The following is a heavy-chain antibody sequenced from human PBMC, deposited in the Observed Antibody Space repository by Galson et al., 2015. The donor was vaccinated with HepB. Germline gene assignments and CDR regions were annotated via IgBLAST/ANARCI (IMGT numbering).Heavy chain of an antibody. CDR3: ARTLIVGATKIDY. V-gene: IGHV2-70*11. J-gene: IGHJ4*02. CDR1: EFSLSTSGMC. Sequence: PALVKPTQTLTLTRTFSEFSLSTSGMCVSWIRQPPGKALAWLARIDWDDDKYYSTSLKTRLTISKDTSKNQVVLTMTNMDPVDTATYYCARTLIVGATKIDYWGQGTLVTVSS. D-gene: IGHD1-26*01. CDR2: IDWDDDK.